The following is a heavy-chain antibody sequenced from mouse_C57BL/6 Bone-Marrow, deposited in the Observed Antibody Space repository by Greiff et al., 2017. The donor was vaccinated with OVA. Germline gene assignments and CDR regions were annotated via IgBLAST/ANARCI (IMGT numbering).Heavy chain of an antibody. CDR2: IDPNSGGT. Sequence: QVQLQQPGAELVKPGASVKLSCKASGYTFTSYWMHWVKQRPGRGLEWIGRIDPNSGGTKYNEKFKSKATLTVDKPSSTAYMQLSSLTSEDSAVYYCARGEIITTVVDWYFDVWGTGPTVTVAS. V-gene: IGHV1-72*01. CDR1: GYTFTSYW. D-gene: IGHD1-1*01. CDR3: ARGEIITTVVDWYFDV. J-gene: IGHJ1*03.